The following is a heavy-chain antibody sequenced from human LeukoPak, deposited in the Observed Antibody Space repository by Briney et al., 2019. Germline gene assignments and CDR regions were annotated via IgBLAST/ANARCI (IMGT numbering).Heavy chain of an antibody. CDR3: AKDRGYSSGLFDY. J-gene: IGHJ4*02. Sequence: GGSLRLSCAASGFTFSSYAMSWVRQAPGKGLEWVSAISGSGGSTYYADSVKGRFTISGDNSKNTLYLQMNSLRAEDTAVYYCAKDRGYSSGLFDYWGQGTLVTVSS. CDR1: GFTFSSYA. CDR2: ISGSGGST. D-gene: IGHD5-18*01. V-gene: IGHV3-23*01.